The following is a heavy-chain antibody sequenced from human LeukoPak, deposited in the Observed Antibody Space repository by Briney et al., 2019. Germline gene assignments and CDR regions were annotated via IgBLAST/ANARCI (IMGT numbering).Heavy chain of an antibody. D-gene: IGHD5/OR15-5a*01. V-gene: IGHV3-43*02. CDR1: GFTFHNYA. Sequence: PRGSLRLSCAASGFTFHNYAIHWVCQAPGKGLEWVSLTSGDGITTYFADSVKGRFTISRDNSKSSLFLQMNSLRTEDTALYYCARDHVYGGADYWGQGTLVTVSS. CDR2: TSGDGITT. J-gene: IGHJ4*02. CDR3: ARDHVYGGADY.